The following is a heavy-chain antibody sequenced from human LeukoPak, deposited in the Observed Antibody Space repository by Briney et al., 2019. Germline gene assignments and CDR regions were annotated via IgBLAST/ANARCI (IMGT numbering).Heavy chain of an antibody. CDR3: TQLGGRDGYP. V-gene: IGHV4-34*01. D-gene: IGHD5-24*01. CDR2: INHSGST. Sequence: SETLSLTCAVYGGSFSGYYWSWIRQPPGKGLEWIGEINHSGSTNYNPSLKSRVTISVDTSKNQFSLKLSSVTAADTAVYYCTQLGGRDGYPWGQGTLVTVPS. J-gene: IGHJ5*02. CDR1: GGSFSGYY.